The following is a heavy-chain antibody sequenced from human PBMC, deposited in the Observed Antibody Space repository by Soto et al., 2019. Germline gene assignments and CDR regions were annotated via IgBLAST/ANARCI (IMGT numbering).Heavy chain of an antibody. CDR2: IDTSGHST. V-gene: IGHV3-74*01. D-gene: IGHD6-13*01. CDR1: AFVFTNFR. J-gene: IGHJ4*02. Sequence: LRFPGEPSAFVFTNFRVPSVRHGPGHGLVWFARIDTSGHSTNHAGSVKGRFTISRDNAKNTVSLQMNSLRVEDTGVYYCAKDSWYFDLWSQGSQVTVSS. CDR3: AKDSWYFDL.